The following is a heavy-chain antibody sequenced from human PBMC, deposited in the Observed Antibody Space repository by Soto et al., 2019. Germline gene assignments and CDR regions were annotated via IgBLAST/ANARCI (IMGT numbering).Heavy chain of an antibody. J-gene: IGHJ6*02. CDR3: ARDRIPTGMDV. Sequence: EVQLVESGGGLVQPGGSLRLSCAASGFTVSSNYMSWVRQAPGKGLEWVSVIYSGGSTYYADSVKGRFTISRDNSKNSLYLQMNSLRAEDTAVYYCARDRIPTGMDVWGQGTTVTVSS. CDR1: GFTVSSNY. CDR2: IYSGGST. V-gene: IGHV3-66*01.